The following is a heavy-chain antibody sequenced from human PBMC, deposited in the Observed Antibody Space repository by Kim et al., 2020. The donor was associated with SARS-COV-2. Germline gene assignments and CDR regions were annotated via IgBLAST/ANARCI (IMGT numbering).Heavy chain of an antibody. V-gene: IGHV5-51*01. J-gene: IGHJ6*02. CDR3: ARGGPYYYYGMDV. Sequence: YNPSFQGQVTTSADQSISTAYLQWSSLKASDTAMYYCARGGPYYYYGMDVWGQGTTVTVSS. D-gene: IGHD3-16*01.